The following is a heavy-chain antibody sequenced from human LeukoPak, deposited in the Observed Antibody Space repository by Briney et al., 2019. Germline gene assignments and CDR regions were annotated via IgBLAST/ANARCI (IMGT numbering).Heavy chain of an antibody. D-gene: IGHD5-18*01. J-gene: IGHJ4*02. V-gene: IGHV3-74*01. CDR3: AKDSQYSYGFTYFDY. CDR1: GFTFSNLW. Sequence: PGGSLRLSCAASGFTFSNLWMHWVRQAPGKGLVWVSRIYTDGSFTTYADSVKGRFTISRDNAKNTLYLQMNSLRAEDTAVYYCAKDSQYSYGFTYFDYWGQGTLVTVSS. CDR2: IYTDGSFT.